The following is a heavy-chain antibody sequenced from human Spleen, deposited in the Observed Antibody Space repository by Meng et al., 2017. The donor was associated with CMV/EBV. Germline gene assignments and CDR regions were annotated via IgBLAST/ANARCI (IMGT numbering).Heavy chain of an antibody. D-gene: IGHD2-2*02. J-gene: IGHJ4*02. CDR1: GNSFTSYW. CDR2: IYPGDSDT. Sequence: GESLKISCKGSGNSFTSYWIAWVRQMPGKGLEWMGIIYPGDSDTRYSPSFQGQVTISADKSISTAYLQWSSLRASDTAMYYCARHGGQYQLLYHFDYRGQGTLVTVSS. CDR3: ARHGGQYQLLYHFDY. V-gene: IGHV5-51*01.